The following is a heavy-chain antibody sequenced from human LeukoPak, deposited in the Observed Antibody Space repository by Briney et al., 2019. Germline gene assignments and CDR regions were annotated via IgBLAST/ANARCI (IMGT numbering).Heavy chain of an antibody. D-gene: IGHD6-13*01. CDR2: IYYSGST. J-gene: IGHJ4*02. Sequence: SETLSLTCTVSAVSFSSYYCSWLRQPPGKGLEWIGYIYYSGSTNYNPSLKSRVTISVDTSKNQFSLKLSSVTAADTAVSYCARHKGSSWSYYFDYWGQGTLVTVSS. CDR1: AVSFSSYY. CDR3: ARHKGSSWSYYFDY. V-gene: IGHV4-59*08.